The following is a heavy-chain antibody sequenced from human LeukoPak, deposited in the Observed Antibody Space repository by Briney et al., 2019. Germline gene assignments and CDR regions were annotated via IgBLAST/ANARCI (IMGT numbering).Heavy chain of an antibody. CDR3: ARSPETGGKYYYMDV. D-gene: IGHD1-26*01. CDR2: ISYAGSNK. CDR1: GFIFNTYV. V-gene: IGHV3-30*19. J-gene: IGHJ6*03. Sequence: GGSPRLSCAASGFIFNTYVMHWVRQAPGRGLEWVTLISYAGSNKYYADSVKGRFTISRDNSQNTLYLQMNSLRAEDSAVYYCARSPETGGKYYYMDVWGKGTTVTVSS.